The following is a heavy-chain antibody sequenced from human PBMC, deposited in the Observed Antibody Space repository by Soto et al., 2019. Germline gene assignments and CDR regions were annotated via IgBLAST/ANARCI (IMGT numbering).Heavy chain of an antibody. D-gene: IGHD5-12*01. Sequence: QVQLVESGGGVVQPGRSLRLSCAASGFTFSIYAMHWVRQAPGKGREWVALISYDGSNKYYADSVKGRFTISRDNSKNTLYLQMNSLRPEDTALYYCAREQGRDGYNFGYWGQGTLVTVSS. V-gene: IGHV3-30-3*01. CDR1: GFTFSIYA. CDR3: AREQGRDGYNFGY. CDR2: ISYDGSNK. J-gene: IGHJ4*02.